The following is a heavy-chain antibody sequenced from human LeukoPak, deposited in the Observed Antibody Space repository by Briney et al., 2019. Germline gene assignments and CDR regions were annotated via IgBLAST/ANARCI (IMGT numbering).Heavy chain of an antibody. CDR1: GFTFSSYW. J-gene: IGHJ5*02. V-gene: IGHV3-7*01. D-gene: IGHD1-26*01. Sequence: GGSLRLSCAASGFTFSSYWMSWVRQAPGKGLEWVANIKQAGTEKYYVDSVKGRFTISRDNAKNSLYLQMNSLRAEDTAVYYCARKEGATTAWFDPWGQGTLVTVSS. CDR2: IKQAGTEK. CDR3: ARKEGATTAWFDP.